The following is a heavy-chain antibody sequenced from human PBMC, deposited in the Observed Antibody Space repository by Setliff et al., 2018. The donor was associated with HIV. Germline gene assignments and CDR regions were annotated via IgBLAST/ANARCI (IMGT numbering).Heavy chain of an antibody. J-gene: IGHJ4*02. Sequence: GGSLRLSCAASEFTFSSYAMNWVRQAPGKGLEWVSAISGSGDTTYYADSVKGRFTISRDDSKNTLYLQMHGLRAEDTAVYYCAKGYFDWLRAGTFDYWGQGSLVTVSS. V-gene: IGHV3-23*01. D-gene: IGHD3-9*01. CDR3: AKGYFDWLRAGTFDY. CDR2: ISGSGDTT. CDR1: EFTFSSYA.